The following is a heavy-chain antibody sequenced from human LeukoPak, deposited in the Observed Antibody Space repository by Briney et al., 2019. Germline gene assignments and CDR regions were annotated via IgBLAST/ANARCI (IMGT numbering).Heavy chain of an antibody. Sequence: ASVKVSCKASGGTFSSYAISWVRQAPGQGLEWMGGIIPIFGTANYAQKFQGRVTITTDESTSTAYMELSSLRSEDTAVYYCAREADYSNVFDYWGQGTLVTVSS. CDR3: AREADYSNVFDY. CDR2: IIPIFGTA. CDR1: GGTFSSYA. V-gene: IGHV1-69*05. D-gene: IGHD4-11*01. J-gene: IGHJ4*02.